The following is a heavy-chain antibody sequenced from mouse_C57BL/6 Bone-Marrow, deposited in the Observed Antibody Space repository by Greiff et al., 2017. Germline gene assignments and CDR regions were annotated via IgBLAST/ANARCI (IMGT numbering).Heavy chain of an antibody. D-gene: IGHD1-1*01. CDR1: GYTFTSYW. CDR3: AREGPFYYYGSNWYFDV. CDR2: IAPSDSYT. V-gene: IGHV1-50*01. Sequence: QVQLQQPGAELVKPGASVKLSCKASGYTFTSYWMQWVKQRPGQGLEWIGEIAPSDSYTNYNQKFKGKATLTVDTASSTAYMQRSSLTSEDSAVYYYAREGPFYYYGSNWYFDVWGTGTTVTVSS. J-gene: IGHJ1*03.